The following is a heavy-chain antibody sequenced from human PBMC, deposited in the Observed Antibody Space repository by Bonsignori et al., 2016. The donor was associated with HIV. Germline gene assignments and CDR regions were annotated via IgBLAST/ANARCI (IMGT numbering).Heavy chain of an antibody. J-gene: IGHJ5*02. Sequence: WVRQAPGQGLEWMGWISAYNGNTNYAQKLQGRVTMTTDTSTSTAYMELRSLRSDDTAVYYCARDMLNGGSAWFDPWGQGTLVTVSS. CDR2: ISAYNGNT. CDR3: ARDMLNGGSAWFDP. V-gene: IGHV1-18*01. D-gene: IGHD7-27*01.